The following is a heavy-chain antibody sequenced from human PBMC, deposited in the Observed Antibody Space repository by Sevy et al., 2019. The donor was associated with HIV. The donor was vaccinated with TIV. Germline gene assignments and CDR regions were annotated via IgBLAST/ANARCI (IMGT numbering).Heavy chain of an antibody. CDR2: IGSSGSTI. CDR3: AGRGESDAFDI. CDR1: GFTFSDYY. Sequence: GGSLRLSCAASGFTFSDYYMSWIRQAPGKGLEWVSYIGSSGSTIYYADSVKGRFTISRDNAKNSLYLQMNSLRAEDTAVYYCAGRGESDAFDIWGQGTMVTVSS. J-gene: IGHJ3*02. D-gene: IGHD3-16*01. V-gene: IGHV3-11*01.